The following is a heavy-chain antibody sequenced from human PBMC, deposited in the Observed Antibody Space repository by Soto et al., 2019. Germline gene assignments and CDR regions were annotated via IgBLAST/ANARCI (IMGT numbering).Heavy chain of an antibody. CDR3: ARDPSPYTSGWYGIDF. CDR2: ISYDGTNK. V-gene: IGHV3-30*04. CDR1: GFIFSAYA. Sequence: GGSLRLSCAASGFIFSAYAMLWVRQAPGKGLEWAAAISYDGTNKYYADSIKGRFTISRDNSANTLFLQVNSLRREDTAMYYCARDPSPYTSGWYGIDFWGHGTLVTVSS. D-gene: IGHD6-19*01. J-gene: IGHJ4*01.